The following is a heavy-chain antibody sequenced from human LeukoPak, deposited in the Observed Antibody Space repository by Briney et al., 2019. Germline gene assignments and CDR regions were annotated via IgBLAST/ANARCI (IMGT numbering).Heavy chain of an antibody. CDR1: GFTFVNYA. Sequence: PGGSLRLSCAASGFTFVNYAMHWVRQAPGKGLDWVALISYDGSLQSYADSVKGRFTISRDSSTNTVSLQMNSLRDEDTAMYYCAREIRGYYAAYWGQGILVTVSS. D-gene: IGHD3-3*01. J-gene: IGHJ4*02. CDR2: ISYDGSLQ. V-gene: IGHV3-30*04. CDR3: AREIRGYYAAY.